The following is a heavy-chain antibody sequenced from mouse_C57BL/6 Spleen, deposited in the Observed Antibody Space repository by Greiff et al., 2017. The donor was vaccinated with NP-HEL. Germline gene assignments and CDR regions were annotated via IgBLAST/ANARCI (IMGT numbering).Heavy chain of an antibody. Sequence: VQLQQSVAELVRPGASVKLSCTASGFNIKNTYMHWVKQRPEQGLEWIGRIDPANGNTKYAPKFQGKATITADTSSNTAYLQLSSLTSEDTAIYYCARGIYCDYDGGYFDVWGTGTTVTVSS. CDR1: GFNIKNTY. CDR2: IDPANGNT. V-gene: IGHV14-3*01. D-gene: IGHD2-4*01. CDR3: ARGIYCDYDGGYFDV. J-gene: IGHJ1*03.